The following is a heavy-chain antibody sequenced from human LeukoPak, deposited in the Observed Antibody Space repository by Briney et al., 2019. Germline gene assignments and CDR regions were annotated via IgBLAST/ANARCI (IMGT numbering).Heavy chain of an antibody. CDR2: IYYSGST. Sequence: PSETLSLTCTVSGGSISSSSYYWGWIRQPPGKGLEWIGSIYYSGSTYYNPSLKSRVTISVDTSKNQFSLKLSSVTAADTAVYYCARGHCSGGSCYSFGYWGQGTLVTVSS. CDR1: GGSISSSSYY. V-gene: IGHV4-39*07. D-gene: IGHD2-15*01. J-gene: IGHJ4*02. CDR3: ARGHCSGGSCYSFGY.